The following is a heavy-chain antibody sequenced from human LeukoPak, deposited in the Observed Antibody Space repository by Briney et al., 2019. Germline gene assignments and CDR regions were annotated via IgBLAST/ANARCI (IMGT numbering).Heavy chain of an antibody. Sequence: GGSLRLSCAASGLSFSDYYMSWIRQAPGKGLEWVSYISGSGSTTSYADSVKGRFTISRDNAKNSLYLQMNSLRAEDTAVYYCARVGYCSGGSCYKYYYYGMDVWGQGTTVTVSS. J-gene: IGHJ6*02. CDR2: ISGSGSTT. V-gene: IGHV3-11*01. CDR3: ARVGYCSGGSCYKYYYYGMDV. CDR1: GLSFSDYY. D-gene: IGHD2-15*01.